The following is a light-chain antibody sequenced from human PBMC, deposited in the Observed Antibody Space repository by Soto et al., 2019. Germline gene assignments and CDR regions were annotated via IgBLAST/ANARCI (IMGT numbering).Light chain of an antibody. V-gene: IGLV1-44*01. Sequence: QAVVTQPPSTSGTPGQRVTISCSGSNSNIGSDTVNWYQQLPGTAPKLLIYRNNQRPSGVPDRFSGSKSGTSASLAISGLQSEDEADYYCVAWDGSLSSYVFGTGTKVTVL. CDR3: VAWDGSLSSYV. CDR1: NSNIGSDT. CDR2: RNN. J-gene: IGLJ1*01.